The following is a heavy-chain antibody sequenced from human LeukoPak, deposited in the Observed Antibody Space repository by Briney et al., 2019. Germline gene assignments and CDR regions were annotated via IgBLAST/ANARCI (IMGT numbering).Heavy chain of an antibody. CDR3: ARRDRYCSSTSCYGHRFDP. CDR2: INHSGST. D-gene: IGHD2-2*01. J-gene: IGHJ5*02. V-gene: IGHV4-34*01. Sequence: KPSETLSLTCAVYGGSFSGYYWSWIRQPPGKGLEWIGEINHSGSTNYNPSLKSRVTISVDTSKNQFSLKLSSVTAADTAVYYCARRDRYCSSTSCYGHRFDPWGQGTLVTVSS. CDR1: GGSFSGYY.